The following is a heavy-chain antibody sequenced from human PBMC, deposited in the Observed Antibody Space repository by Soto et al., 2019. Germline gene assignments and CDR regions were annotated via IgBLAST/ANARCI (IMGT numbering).Heavy chain of an antibody. CDR3: ARGPYCISTSCYDWFDP. CDR2: ISSDGSST. CDR1: GFTFSSYW. D-gene: IGHD2-2*01. J-gene: IGHJ5*02. Sequence: EVQLVESGGGLVQPGGSLRLSCAASGFTFSSYWMHWVRQAPGKGLVWVSRISSDGSSTTYADSVKGRFTISRDNAKNTLYMTMDSLRAEDTGVYYCARGPYCISTSCYDWFDPWGQGTLVTVSS. V-gene: IGHV3-74*01.